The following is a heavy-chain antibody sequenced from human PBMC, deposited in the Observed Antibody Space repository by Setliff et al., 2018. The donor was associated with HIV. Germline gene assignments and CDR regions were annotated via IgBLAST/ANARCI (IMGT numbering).Heavy chain of an antibody. V-gene: IGHV4-31*03. J-gene: IGHJ4*02. D-gene: IGHD3-10*01. CDR2: IYYSGST. Sequence: SETLSLTCTVSGGSISSGGYYWSWIRQHPGKGLEWIGYIYYSGSTYYNPSLKSRVTISVDTSKNQFSLKLSSVTAADTAVYYCARLKSGSLGGYVDYWGQGTLVTVSS. CDR1: GGSISSGGYY. CDR3: ARLKSGSLGGYVDY.